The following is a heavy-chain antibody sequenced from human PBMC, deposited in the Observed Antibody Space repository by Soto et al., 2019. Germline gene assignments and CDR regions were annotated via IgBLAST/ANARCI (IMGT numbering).Heavy chain of an antibody. CDR1: GFTFSSYA. CDR3: AKDGPVELWLRPLGYGMDV. V-gene: IGHV3-23*01. J-gene: IGHJ6*02. CDR2: ISGSGGST. Sequence: EVQLLESGGGLVQPGGSLRLSCAASGFTFSSYAMSWVRQAPGKGLEWVSAISGSGGSTYYADSVKGRFTISRDNSKNTLYLQMNSLRAEDTAVYYCAKDGPVELWLRPLGYGMDVWGQGTTVTVSS. D-gene: IGHD5-18*01.